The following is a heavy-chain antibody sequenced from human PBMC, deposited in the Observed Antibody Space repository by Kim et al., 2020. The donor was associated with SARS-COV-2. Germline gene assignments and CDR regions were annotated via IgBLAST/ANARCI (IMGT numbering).Heavy chain of an antibody. CDR3: ARVGLGFPDY. D-gene: IGHD1-26*01. Sequence: INAGNGNTQNSQKFQGRVTITRDTSASTAYMELSSLRSEDTAVYYCARVGLGFPDYWGQGTLVTVSS. V-gene: IGHV1-3*01. J-gene: IGHJ4*02. CDR2: INAGNGNT.